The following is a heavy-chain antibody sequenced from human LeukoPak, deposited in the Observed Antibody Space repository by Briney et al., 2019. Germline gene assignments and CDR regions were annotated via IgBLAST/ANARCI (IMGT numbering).Heavy chain of an antibody. CDR3: AREGLHYDFWSGYQYYFDY. CDR1: GFTFSSYS. Sequence: KPGGSLRLSCAASGFTFSSYSMNWVRQAPGKGLEWVSSISSSSSYIYYADSVKGRFTISGDNAKNSLYLQMNSLRAEDTAVYYCAREGLHYDFWSGYQYYFDYWGQGTLVTVSS. J-gene: IGHJ4*02. CDR2: ISSSSSYI. V-gene: IGHV3-21*01. D-gene: IGHD3-3*01.